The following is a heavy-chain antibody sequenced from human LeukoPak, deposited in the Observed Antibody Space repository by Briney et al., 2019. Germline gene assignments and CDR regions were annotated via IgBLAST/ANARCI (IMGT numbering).Heavy chain of an antibody. Sequence: GGSLRLSCAASGFTFSSYAMSWVRQAPGKGLEWASAISGSGGSTYYADSVKGRFTISRDNSKNTLYLQMNSLRAEDTAVYYCARDCGGSCGYFDYWGQGTLVTVSS. CDR1: GFTFSSYA. V-gene: IGHV3-23*01. CDR2: ISGSGGST. CDR3: ARDCGGSCGYFDY. D-gene: IGHD2-15*01. J-gene: IGHJ4*02.